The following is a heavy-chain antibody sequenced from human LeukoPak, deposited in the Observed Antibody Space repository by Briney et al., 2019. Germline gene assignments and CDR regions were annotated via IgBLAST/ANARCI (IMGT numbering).Heavy chain of an antibody. V-gene: IGHV5-51*01. Sequence: GESLKISCKGSGYSFSSYWIGWVRQMPGKGLEWMGIINPGDSYIRYGPSFQGQITISVDKSIKTAYLQWSSLKASDTAIYYCARRSYCGGDCYSDAFDIWGQGTMVTVSS. J-gene: IGHJ3*02. CDR1: GYSFSSYW. D-gene: IGHD2-21*02. CDR2: INPGDSYI. CDR3: ARRSYCGGDCYSDAFDI.